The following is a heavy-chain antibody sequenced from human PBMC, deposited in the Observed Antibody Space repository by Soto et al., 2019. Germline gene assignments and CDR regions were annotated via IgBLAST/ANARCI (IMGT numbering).Heavy chain of an antibody. Sequence: EVQLVESGGGLIEPGGSLRLSCAASGFTFSLYWMHWVRQVPGKGLAWVSRINGAGSSITYADSVKGRFTISRDNAKNTLYLQMNSLRSEDTAVYYCVRDRSRNWFDPWGLGTLVTVSS. CDR1: GFTFSLYW. J-gene: IGHJ5*02. V-gene: IGHV3-74*03. D-gene: IGHD2-15*01. CDR3: VRDRSRNWFDP. CDR2: INGAGSSI.